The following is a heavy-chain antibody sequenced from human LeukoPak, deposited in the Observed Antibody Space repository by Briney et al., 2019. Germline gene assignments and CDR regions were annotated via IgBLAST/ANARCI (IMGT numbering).Heavy chain of an antibody. CDR1: GFIFSNYG. J-gene: IGHJ5*02. CDR2: IYSGGST. D-gene: IGHD6-6*01. V-gene: IGHV3-66*01. Sequence: GGSLRLSCAASGFIFSNYGMSWVRQAPGKGLEWVSVIYSGGSTYYADSVKGRFTISRDNSKNTLYLQMNSLRAEDTAVYYCATSPHFSSIAAGVGVWFDPWGQGTLVTVSS. CDR3: ATSPHFSSIAAGVGVWFDP.